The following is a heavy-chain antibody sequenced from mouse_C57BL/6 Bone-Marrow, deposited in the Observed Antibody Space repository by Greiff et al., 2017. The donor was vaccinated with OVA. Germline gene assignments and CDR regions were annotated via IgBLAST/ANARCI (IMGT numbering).Heavy chain of an antibody. Sequence: VKLLESGAELVMPGASVKLSCKASGYTFTSYWMHWVKQRPGQGLEWIGEIDPSDSYTNYNQKFKGKSTLTVDKSSSTAYMQLSSLTSEDSAVYYCAREGRLLPAWFAYWGQGTLVTVSA. V-gene: IGHV1-69*01. CDR2: IDPSDSYT. CDR3: AREGRLLPAWFAY. J-gene: IGHJ3*01. CDR1: GYTFTSYW. D-gene: IGHD2-3*01.